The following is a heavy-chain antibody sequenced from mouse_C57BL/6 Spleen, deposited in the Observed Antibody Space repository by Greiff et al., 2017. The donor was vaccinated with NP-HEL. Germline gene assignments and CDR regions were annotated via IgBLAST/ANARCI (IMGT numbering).Heavy chain of an antibody. CDR2: SRNKANDYTT. CDR3: ARDPY. Sequence: EVKLVESGGGLVQSGRSLRLSCATSGFTFSDFYMEWVRQAPGKGLEWIAASRNKANDYTTEYSASVKGRFIVSRDTSQSILYLQMNALRAEDTAIYYCARDPYWGQGTLVTVSA. V-gene: IGHV7-1*01. J-gene: IGHJ3*01. CDR1: GFTFSDFY.